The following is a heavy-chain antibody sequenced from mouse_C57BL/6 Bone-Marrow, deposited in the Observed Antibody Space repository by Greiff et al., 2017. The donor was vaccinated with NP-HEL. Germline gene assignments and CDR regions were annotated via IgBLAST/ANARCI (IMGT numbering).Heavy chain of an antibody. J-gene: IGHJ1*03. D-gene: IGHD2-1*01. CDR1: GYTFTDYE. Sequence: QVQLQQPGAELVRPGASVTLSCKASGYTFTDYEMHWVKQTPVHGLEWIGAIDPETGGTAYNQKFKGKAILTADKSSSTAYMELRSLTSEDSAVYYCTSNYVRYFGVWGTGTTVTVSS. V-gene: IGHV1-15*01. CDR3: TSNYVRYFGV. CDR2: IDPETGGT.